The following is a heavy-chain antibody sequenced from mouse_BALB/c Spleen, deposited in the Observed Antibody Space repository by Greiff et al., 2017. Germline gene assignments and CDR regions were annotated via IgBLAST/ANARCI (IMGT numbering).Heavy chain of an antibody. CDR2: INPSTGYT. J-gene: IGHJ3*01. V-gene: IGHV1-7*01. Sequence: VQVVESGAELAKPGASVKMSCKASGYTFTSYWMHWVKQRPGQGLEWIGYINPSTGYTEYNQKFKDKATLTADKSSSTAYMQLSSLTSEDSAVYYCARSGWDGAYWGQWTLVTVSA. CDR1: GYTFTSYW. CDR3: ARSGWDGAY. D-gene: IGHD4-1*01.